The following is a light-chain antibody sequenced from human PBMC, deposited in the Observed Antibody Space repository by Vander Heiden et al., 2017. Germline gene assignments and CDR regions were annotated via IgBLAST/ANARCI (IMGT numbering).Light chain of an antibody. V-gene: IGKV1-5*03. CDR1: QSISSW. Sequence: EIKMTQFPSTLSASVGDRVTITCRASQSISSWLAWYQQKPGKAPKLLIYKASSLESGVPSRFSGSGSGTEFTLTISSLQPDDFATYYCQQYNSYPYTFGQGTKLEIK. CDR2: KAS. J-gene: IGKJ2*01. CDR3: QQYNSYPYT.